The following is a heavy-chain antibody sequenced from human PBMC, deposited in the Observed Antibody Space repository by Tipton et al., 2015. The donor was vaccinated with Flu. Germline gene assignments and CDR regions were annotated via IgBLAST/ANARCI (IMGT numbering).Heavy chain of an antibody. D-gene: IGHD6-13*01. J-gene: IGHJ4*02. V-gene: IGHV3-23*01. CDR2: ISGGGDNT. CDR3: ARVVRPRNYFDS. CDR1: GFTFSTYA. Sequence: SLRLSCAASGFTFSTYAMSWVRQAPGKGLEWVSTISGGGDNTYYADSVKGRFTISRDNSQNIVYLQMNSLRADDTAVYYCARVVRPRNYFDSWGQGTLVTVSS.